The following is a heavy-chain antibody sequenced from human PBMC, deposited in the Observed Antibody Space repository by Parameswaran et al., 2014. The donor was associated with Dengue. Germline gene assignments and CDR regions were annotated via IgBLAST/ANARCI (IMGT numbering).Heavy chain of an antibody. CDR3: ARDGYLIF. Sequence: VRQAPGKGLEWVAVISSDGSNEYYADSVKGRFTISRDNSKNTLYLQMNRLRAEDTALYYCARDGYLIFWGQGTLVTVSS. CDR2: ISSDGSNE. J-gene: IGHJ4*02. D-gene: IGHD3-3*02. V-gene: IGHV3-30-3*01.